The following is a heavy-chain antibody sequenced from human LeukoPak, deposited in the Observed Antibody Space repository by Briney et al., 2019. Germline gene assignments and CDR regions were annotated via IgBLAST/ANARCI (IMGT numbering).Heavy chain of an antibody. Sequence: ASVKVSRKASGYTFTSYYLHWVRQAPGQGLEWMGWINPNSGGTNYAQKFQGRVTMTRDTSISTAYMELSRLRSDDTAVYYCAKDGIRGNNRWDWFDPWGQGTLVTVSS. CDR3: AKDGIRGNNRWDWFDP. CDR1: GYTFTSYY. CDR2: INPNSGGT. J-gene: IGHJ5*02. D-gene: IGHD4-23*01. V-gene: IGHV1-2*02.